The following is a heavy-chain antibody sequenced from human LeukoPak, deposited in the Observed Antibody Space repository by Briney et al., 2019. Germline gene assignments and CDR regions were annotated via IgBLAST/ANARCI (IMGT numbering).Heavy chain of an antibody. CDR2: IRSKAYGGTT. CDR1: GFTFSSYG. V-gene: IGHV3-49*04. CDR3: TRDSYYDSSGLFDY. D-gene: IGHD3-22*01. Sequence: GGSLRLSCAASGFTFSSYGMSWVRQAPGKGLEWVGFIRSKAYGGTTEYAAPVKGRFTISRDDSKSIAYLQMNSLKTEDTAVYYCTRDSYYDSSGLFDYWGQGTLVTVSS. J-gene: IGHJ4*02.